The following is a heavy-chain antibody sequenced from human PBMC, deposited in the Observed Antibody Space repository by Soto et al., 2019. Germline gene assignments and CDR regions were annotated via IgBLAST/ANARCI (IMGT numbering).Heavy chain of an antibody. D-gene: IGHD6-6*01. V-gene: IGHV3-30-3*01. CDR1: GFTFRDYA. Sequence: PAWSLRLSCSASGFTFRDYAFHWVRQAPGKGLEWVTLISYDGSSTLFADSVKGRFTISRDNSQKTLYLQMNSLRAEDTAVYYCARQGMAARKYFHRYLDVWGQGTTGTVSS. CDR2: ISYDGSST. J-gene: IGHJ6*02. CDR3: ARQGMAARKYFHRYLDV.